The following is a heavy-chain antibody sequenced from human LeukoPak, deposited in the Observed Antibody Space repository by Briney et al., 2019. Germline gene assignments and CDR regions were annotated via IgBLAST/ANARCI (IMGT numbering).Heavy chain of an antibody. CDR1: GYTFTSYG. CDR3: ARVRFGSGTDGVY. CDR2: ISAYNGNT. Sequence: GASVKVSCKASGYTFTSYGISWVRQAPGQGLEWMGWISAYNGNTNYAQKFQGRVTMTRDTSISTAYMELSRLRSDDTAVYYCARVRFGSGTDGVYWGQGTLVTVSS. J-gene: IGHJ4*02. D-gene: IGHD1-26*01. V-gene: IGHV1-18*01.